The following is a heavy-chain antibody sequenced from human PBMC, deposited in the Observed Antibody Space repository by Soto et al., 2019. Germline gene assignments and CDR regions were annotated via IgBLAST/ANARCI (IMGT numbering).Heavy chain of an antibody. V-gene: IGHV3-23*01. CDR3: AKKGLGSLATYCTTGDCHDAFDV. D-gene: IGHD2-8*01. CDR1: GFTFYNYA. CDR2: ISGGGDGT. Sequence: EVQLLESGGGLVRPGGSLRLSCAASGFTFYNYAMNWVRQAPGKGLEWVSTISGGGDGTYYADSVKGRFTISRDNSRNTVYLQMNSLRAEDTAVYYCAKKGLGSLATYCTTGDCHDAFDVWGQGTLVTVSS. J-gene: IGHJ3*01.